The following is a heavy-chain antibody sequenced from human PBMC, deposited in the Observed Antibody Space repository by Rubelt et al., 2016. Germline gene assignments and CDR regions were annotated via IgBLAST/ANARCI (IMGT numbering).Heavy chain of an antibody. J-gene: IGHJ4*02. Sequence: QVQLQQWGAGLLKPSETLSLTCAVYGGSFSGYYWSWIRQPPGKGLEWIGEINHSGSTNYNPSRKSGVTISVDKSKNQCSLKLSSVTAADTAVYYCARVRSGVDYWGQGTLVTVSS. CDR2: INHSGST. CDR1: GGSFSGYY. D-gene: IGHD3-10*01. V-gene: IGHV4-34*01. CDR3: ARVRSGVDY.